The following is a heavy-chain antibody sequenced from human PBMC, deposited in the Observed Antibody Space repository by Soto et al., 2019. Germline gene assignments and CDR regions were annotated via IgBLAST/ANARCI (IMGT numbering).Heavy chain of an antibody. CDR2: VSGSGDST. V-gene: IGHV3-23*01. CDR1: GFTLSEYG. D-gene: IGHD3-10*01. CDR3: ATSNYGESD. Sequence: QVLESGGGLVQPGGSLRLTCAASGFTLSEYGTSWVRQAPGKGLEWVSFVSGSGDSTYYTDSVKGRFTISRDSSKNTVCLQMNSLRAEDTAVYYCATSNYGESDWGQGTLVTVSS. J-gene: IGHJ4*02.